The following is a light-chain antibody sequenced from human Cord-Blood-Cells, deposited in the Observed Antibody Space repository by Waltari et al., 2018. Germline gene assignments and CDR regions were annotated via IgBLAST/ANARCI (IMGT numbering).Light chain of an antibody. Sequence: DIVMTQSPDSLALSLGEGATINCKSSPSVLYSSKNKNYLAWYQQKPGQAPKLLSYWASIRESRVPGRFSGRGFGTDFTPTINSLQAEGGAVYCCEQYYSTPLTFGGGTKVEIK. CDR1: PSVLYSSKNKNY. V-gene: IGKV4-1*01. J-gene: IGKJ4*01. CDR3: EQYYSTPLT. CDR2: WAS.